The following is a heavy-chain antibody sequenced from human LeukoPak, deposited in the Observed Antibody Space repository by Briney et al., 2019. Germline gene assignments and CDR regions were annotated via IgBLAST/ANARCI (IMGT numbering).Heavy chain of an antibody. Sequence: ASVKVSCKASGYTFTSYDINWVRQATGQGLEWMGWMNPNSGNTGYAQKFQGRVTMTRNTSISTAYMELSSLRSEDTAVYYCARADCSSTSCYYYGMDVWGQGTTVTVSS. D-gene: IGHD2-2*01. CDR3: ARADCSSTSCYYYGMDV. CDR2: MNPNSGNT. J-gene: IGHJ6*02. V-gene: IGHV1-8*01. CDR1: GYTFTSYD.